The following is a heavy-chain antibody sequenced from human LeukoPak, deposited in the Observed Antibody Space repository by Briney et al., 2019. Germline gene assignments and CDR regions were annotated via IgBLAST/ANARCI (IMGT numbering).Heavy chain of an antibody. D-gene: IGHD1-1*01. V-gene: IGHV4-38-2*01. CDR3: AFPKGGTDAFDI. Sequence: SETLSLTCAVAGGSISSYYWGWIRQPPGKGLEWIGSIYHSGSTYYNPSLKSRVTISVDTSKNQFSLKLSSVTAADTAVYYCAFPKGGTDAFDIWGQGTMVTVSS. CDR1: GGSISSYY. CDR2: IYHSGST. J-gene: IGHJ3*02.